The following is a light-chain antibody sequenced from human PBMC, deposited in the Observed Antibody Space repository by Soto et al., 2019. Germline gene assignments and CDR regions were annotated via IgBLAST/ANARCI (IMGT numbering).Light chain of an antibody. Sequence: QSALTQPPSASGTPGQRVTISCSGSSSNIGSNYVYWYQQLPGTAPKLLIYRNNQRPSGVPDRFSGSKSGTSASLAISGLRSEVEADYYCAAWDDSLSGVVFGGGTKLTVL. CDR3: AAWDDSLSGVV. CDR1: SSNIGSNY. J-gene: IGLJ2*01. CDR2: RNN. V-gene: IGLV1-47*01.